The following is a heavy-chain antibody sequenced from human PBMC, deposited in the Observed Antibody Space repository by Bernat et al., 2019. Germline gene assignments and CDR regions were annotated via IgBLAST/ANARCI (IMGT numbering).Heavy chain of an antibody. D-gene: IGHD6-13*01. CDR2: TNIDGSIT. V-gene: IGHV3-74*01. J-gene: IGHJ4*02. Sequence: EVQLVESGGDLVQPGGSLRLSCAASGFTFSNHWMHWVRQAPGKGLVWVSHTNIDGSITSYADSVKGRFTISRDNAKNTLYLQMNSLRAEDTAVYYCTRSLATAVWGQGTLVTVSS. CDR1: GFTFSNHW. CDR3: TRSLATAV.